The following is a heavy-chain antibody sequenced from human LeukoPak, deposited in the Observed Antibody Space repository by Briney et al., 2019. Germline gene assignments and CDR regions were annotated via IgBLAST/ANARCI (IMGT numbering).Heavy chain of an antibody. D-gene: IGHD2-2*01. CDR3: ARNAFSTSSENYFDF. CDR1: AFNFISYG. Sequence: ASVTVSCKASAFNFISYGISWVRLVPGQGLEWMGWISAYNGDTNYAQSFQGRVTMTTDTSTSTAYMDLRSLKSDDTAVYYCARNAFSTSSENYFDFWGRGTLVTVSS. V-gene: IGHV1-18*01. CDR2: ISAYNGDT. J-gene: IGHJ4*02.